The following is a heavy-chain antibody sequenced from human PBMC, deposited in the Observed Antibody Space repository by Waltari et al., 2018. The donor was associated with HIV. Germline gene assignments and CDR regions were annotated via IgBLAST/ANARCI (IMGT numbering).Heavy chain of an antibody. V-gene: IGHV3-21*01. CDR3: ARDLDGDYVAYFQH. CDR2: ISSSGSDI. CDR1: GFTFSSYS. Sequence: EVQLVESGGGLVKPGGSLRLSCAASGFTFSSYSMNWVRQAPGKGQKWVSSISSSGSDIYYADSVTGRFTISIDNAKNSLYLQMNGLRAEDTAVYYSARDLDGDYVAYFQHWAQGTLVTVSS. J-gene: IGHJ1*01. D-gene: IGHD4-17*01.